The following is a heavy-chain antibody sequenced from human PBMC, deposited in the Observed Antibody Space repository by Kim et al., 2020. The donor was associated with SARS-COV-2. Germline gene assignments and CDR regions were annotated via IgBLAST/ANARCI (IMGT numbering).Heavy chain of an antibody. V-gene: IGHV3-23*01. CDR3: AKRGLAVVGSKCFDP. Sequence: GGSLRLSCAASGFTFTDYAMTWVRQAPGKGLEWVSSISVSGSTTFYADSVKGRFTISRDNSRNTLYLQMNSLRVEDTAIYYCAKRGLAVVGSKCFDPWGLGTLVTVSS. CDR1: GFTFTDYA. CDR2: ISVSGSTT. J-gene: IGHJ5*02. D-gene: IGHD6-19*01.